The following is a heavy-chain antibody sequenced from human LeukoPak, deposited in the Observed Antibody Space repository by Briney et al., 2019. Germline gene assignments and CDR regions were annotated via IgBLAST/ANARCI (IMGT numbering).Heavy chain of an antibody. CDR1: GGTFSSYA. CDR2: IIPILGIA. J-gene: IGHJ6*02. V-gene: IGHV1-69*04. D-gene: IGHD3-22*01. Sequence: ASVKVSCKASGGTFSSYAISWVRQAPGQGLEWMGRIIPILGIANYAQKFQGRVTMTRNTSISTAYMELSSLRSEDTAVYYCARTADSSGFLGMDVWGQGTTVTVSS. CDR3: ARTADSSGFLGMDV.